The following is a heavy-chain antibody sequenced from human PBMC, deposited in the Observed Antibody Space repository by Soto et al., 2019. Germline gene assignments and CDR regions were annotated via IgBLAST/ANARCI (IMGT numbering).Heavy chain of an antibody. CDR2: IIPIFGTA. CDR3: ARDRRYIWRSGYHRDRHDV. J-gene: IGHJ3*01. D-gene: IGHD1-20*01. V-gene: IGHV1-69*13. Sequence: GASLKVSCKASGGTFRSYAISWVRQAPGQGLEWMGGIIPIFGTANYAQKFQGRVTITADESTSTAYMELSSLRSEDTAVYYCARDRRYIWRSGYHRDRHDVRGQGT. CDR1: GGTFRSYA.